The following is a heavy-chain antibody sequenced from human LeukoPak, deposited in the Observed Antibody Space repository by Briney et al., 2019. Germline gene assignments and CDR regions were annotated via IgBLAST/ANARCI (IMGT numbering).Heavy chain of an antibody. D-gene: IGHD5-18*01. J-gene: IGHJ3*02. V-gene: IGHV1-69*05. CDR2: IIPIFGTA. CDR1: GGTFSSYA. CDR3: ASPQPGIQLWGPGAFDI. Sequence: ASVKVSCKASGGTFSSYAISWVRRAPGQGLEWMGGIIPIFGTANYAQKFQGRVTITTDESTSTAYMELSSLRSEDTAVYYCASPQPGIQLWGPGAFDIWGQGTMVTVSS.